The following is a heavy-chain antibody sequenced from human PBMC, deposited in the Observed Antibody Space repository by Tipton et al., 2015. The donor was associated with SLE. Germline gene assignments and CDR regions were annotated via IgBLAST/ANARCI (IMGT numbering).Heavy chain of an antibody. CDR3: AREVHDSGDYFGMDV. Sequence: LRLSCTVSGGSISSSSYYWGWIRQPPGKGLEWIGSIYYSGSTYYNPSLKSRVTISVDTSKNQFSLKLSSVTAADTAVYYCAREVHDSGDYFGMDVWGQGTTVAVSS. V-gene: IGHV4-39*07. J-gene: IGHJ6*02. CDR1: GGSISSSSYY. D-gene: IGHD4-17*01. CDR2: IYYSGST.